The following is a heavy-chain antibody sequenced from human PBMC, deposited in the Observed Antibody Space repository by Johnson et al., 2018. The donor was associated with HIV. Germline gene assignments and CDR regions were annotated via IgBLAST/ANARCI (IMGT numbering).Heavy chain of an antibody. D-gene: IGHD2-8*02. J-gene: IGHJ3*01. CDR3: ARGGPSWGAWYMAFDV. CDR1: GFTFSSYN. V-gene: IGHV3-30-3*01. CDR2: ISHEGIHK. Sequence: QVQLVESGGGLVQPGMSLRLSCAASGFTFSSYNMHWVRQAPGKELEWVAVISHEGIHKFYADSVKGRFTISRDNSKNNLFLEMNSLRTDDTAVYYCARGGPSWGAWYMAFDVWGQGTMVIVSS.